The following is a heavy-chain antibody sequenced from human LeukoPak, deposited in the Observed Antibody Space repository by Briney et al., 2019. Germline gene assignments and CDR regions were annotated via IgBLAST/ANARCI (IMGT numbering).Heavy chain of an antibody. Sequence: ASVKVSCKVSGYTLTELSVHWVRQAPGKGLEWMGGFDPEDGETIYAQKFQGRVTMTEDTSTDTAYMELSSLRSEDTAVYYCATDSSGYNSVGDYWGQGTLVTVSS. CDR3: ATDSSGYNSVGDY. J-gene: IGHJ4*02. CDR1: GYTLTELS. V-gene: IGHV1-24*01. CDR2: FDPEDGET. D-gene: IGHD3-22*01.